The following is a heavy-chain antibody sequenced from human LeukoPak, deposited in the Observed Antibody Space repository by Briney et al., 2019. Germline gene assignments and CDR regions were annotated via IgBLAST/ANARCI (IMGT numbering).Heavy chain of an antibody. Sequence: ASVKVSCKASGGTFRNYVINWVRQAPGQGLEWMGGIIPMFGTANYTRRFQGRITIIADESTSTTYMELSSLKSEDTAVYYCARDLLAGIYTKDSYFYIAVWGKGTTVTVSS. V-gene: IGHV1-69*13. D-gene: IGHD3-3*02. CDR1: GGTFRNYV. CDR3: ARDLLAGIYTKDSYFYIAV. J-gene: IGHJ6*03. CDR2: IIPMFGTA.